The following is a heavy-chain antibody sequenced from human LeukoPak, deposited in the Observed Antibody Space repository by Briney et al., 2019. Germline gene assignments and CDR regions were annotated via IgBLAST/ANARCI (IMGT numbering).Heavy chain of an antibody. D-gene: IGHD5-18*01. J-gene: IGHJ6*02. Sequence: PSETLSLTCTVSGGSISSSSYYWGWIRQPPGKGLEWIGSIYYSGSTNYNPSLKSRVTISVDTSKNQFSLKLSSVTAADTAVYYCATALGGYSYGYATYYYGMDVWGQGTTVTVSS. V-gene: IGHV4-39*07. CDR2: IYYSGST. CDR1: GGSISSSSYY. CDR3: ATALGGYSYGYATYYYGMDV.